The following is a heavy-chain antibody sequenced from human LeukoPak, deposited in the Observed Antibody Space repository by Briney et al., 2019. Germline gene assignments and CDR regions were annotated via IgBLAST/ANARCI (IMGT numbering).Heavy chain of an antibody. V-gene: IGHV3-74*01. CDR1: VWTFTNYW. CDR3: ASGSYGRPFDY. D-gene: IGHD1-26*01. CDR2: INTDGSST. J-gene: IGHJ4*02. Sequence: PGGSLRLSCAASVWTFTNYWMHWVRQAPGKGLVWVSRINTDGSSTSYADSVRGRFTISRDNAKNTLCLQLNSLRAEDTAVYYCASGSYGRPFDYWGQGTLVTVSS.